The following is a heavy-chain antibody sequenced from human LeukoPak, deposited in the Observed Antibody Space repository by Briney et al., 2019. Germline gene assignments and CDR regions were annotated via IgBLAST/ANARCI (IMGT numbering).Heavy chain of an antibody. CDR3: ARGTGFYYMDV. V-gene: IGHV4-61*02. J-gene: IGHJ6*03. CDR2: IYTSGST. CDR1: GGSISSGSYY. D-gene: IGHD1-1*01. Sequence: TPSQTLSLTCTVSGGSISSGSYYWSWIRQPAGKGLEWIGRIYTSGSTNYNPSLKSRVTISVDTSKNQFSLKLSSVTAADTAVYYCARGTGFYYMDVWGKGTTVTVSS.